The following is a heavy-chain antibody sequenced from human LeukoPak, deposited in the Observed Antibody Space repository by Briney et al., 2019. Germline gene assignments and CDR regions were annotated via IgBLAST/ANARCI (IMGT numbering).Heavy chain of an antibody. V-gene: IGHV3-21*06. Sequence: GGSVTLFWPPSGFSFSIYSFNWVRHPPGEGRECVASINTVSSYIYHAHSRTGRFTIARVQAKNSIYLQMDSRRGEDAAIYYCARLRRSTDSSGFFYYSDSWGPGKLVTVSS. J-gene: IGHJ4*02. CDR3: ARLRRSTDSSGFFYYSDS. CDR1: GFSFSIYS. CDR2: INTVSSYI. D-gene: IGHD3-22*01.